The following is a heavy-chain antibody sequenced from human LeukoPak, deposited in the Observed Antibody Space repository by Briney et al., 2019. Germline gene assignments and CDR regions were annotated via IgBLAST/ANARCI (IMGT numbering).Heavy chain of an antibody. J-gene: IGHJ4*02. CDR3: ARCFSMIRGVIRPPDY. CDR1: GGSISSSSYY. V-gene: IGHV4-39*01. Sequence: SETLSLTCTVSGGSISSSSYYWGWIRQPPGKGLEWIGSIYYSRNTYYNPSLKSRVTISVDTSKNQFSLKLSSVTAADTAVYYCARCFSMIRGVIRPPDYWGQGTLVTVSS. D-gene: IGHD3-10*01. CDR2: IYYSRNT.